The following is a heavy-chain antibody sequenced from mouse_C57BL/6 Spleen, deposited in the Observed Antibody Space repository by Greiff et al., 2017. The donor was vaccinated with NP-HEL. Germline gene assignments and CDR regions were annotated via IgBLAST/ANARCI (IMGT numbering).Heavy chain of an antibody. J-gene: IGHJ4*01. Sequence: QVQLQQPGAELVKPGASVKLSCKASGYTFTSYWMHWVKQRPGRGLEWIGRIDPNSGGTKYNEKFKSKATLTVDKPSSTAYMQLSSLTSEDSAVYYCAGEEAPAQAKRIYYYAMDYWGQGTSVTVSS. D-gene: IGHD3-2*02. CDR1: GYTFTSYW. CDR2: IDPNSGGT. CDR3: AGEEAPAQAKRIYYYAMDY. V-gene: IGHV1-72*01.